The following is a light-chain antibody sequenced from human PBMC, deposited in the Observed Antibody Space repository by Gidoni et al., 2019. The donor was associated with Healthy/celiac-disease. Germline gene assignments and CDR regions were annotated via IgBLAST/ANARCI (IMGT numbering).Light chain of an antibody. CDR2: DAS. CDR3: QQRSNWPPWT. CDR1: QSVSSY. J-gene: IGKJ1*01. V-gene: IGKV3-11*01. Sequence: EIVSPQSPATPSSAPEERATLSSKASQSVSSYLAWYQQKPGQAPRLLIYDASNRATGIPARFSGSGSGTDFALTISSLEPEDFAVYYCQQRSNWPPWTFGQXTKVEIK.